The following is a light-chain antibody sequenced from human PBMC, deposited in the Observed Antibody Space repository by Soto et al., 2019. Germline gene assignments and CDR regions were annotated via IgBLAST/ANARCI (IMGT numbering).Light chain of an antibody. Sequence: QSALTQPASVSGSPGQSITISCTGTSSDVGNYNLVSWYQHYPGKAPELIIYEGSKRPSGVSDRFSGSKSGNTASLTISGLQAEDEADYFCCSYADSSTFVFGGGTQLTVL. V-gene: IGLV2-23*03. J-gene: IGLJ2*01. CDR3: CSYADSSTFV. CDR1: SSDVGNYNL. CDR2: EGS.